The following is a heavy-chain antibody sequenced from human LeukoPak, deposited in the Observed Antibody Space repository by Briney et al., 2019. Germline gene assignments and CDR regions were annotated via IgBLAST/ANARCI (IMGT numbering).Heavy chain of an antibody. J-gene: IGHJ4*02. D-gene: IGHD3-10*01. CDR1: GFTFSSYA. V-gene: IGHV3-23*01. CDR3: AKVSEIYYYMPPYYFDY. Sequence: GGSLRLSCAASGFTFSSYAMSWVRQAPGKGLEWVSAISGSGGSTYYADSVKGRFTISRDNSKNTLYLQMNSLRAEDTAVYYCAKVSEIYYYMPPYYFDYWGQGTLVTVSS. CDR2: ISGSGGST.